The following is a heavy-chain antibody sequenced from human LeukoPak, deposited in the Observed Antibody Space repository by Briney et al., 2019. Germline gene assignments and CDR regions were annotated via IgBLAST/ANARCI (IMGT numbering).Heavy chain of an antibody. J-gene: IGHJ4*02. CDR2: ISAYNGNT. CDR1: GYTFTSYG. CDR3: ARDPTLLSMDY. Sequence: GASVKLSCTASGYTFTSYGISWVRQAPGQGLEWMGWISAYNGNTNYAQKLQGRVTMTTDTSTSTAYMELRSLRSDDTAVYYCARDPTLLSMDYWGQGTLVTVSP. V-gene: IGHV1-18*01. D-gene: IGHD2-15*01.